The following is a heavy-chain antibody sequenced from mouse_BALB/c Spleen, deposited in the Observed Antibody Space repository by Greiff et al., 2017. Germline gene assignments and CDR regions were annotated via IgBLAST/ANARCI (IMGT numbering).Heavy chain of an antibody. D-gene: IGHD2-2*01. Sequence: DVKLVESGGGLVRPGGSLKLSCAASGFTFSDYYMYWVRQTPEKRLEWVATISDGGSYTYYPDSVKGRFTISRDNAKNNLYLQMSSLKSEDTAMYYCARVYGYDVEGMDYWGQGTSVTVSS. CDR2: ISDGGSYT. CDR3: ARVYGYDVEGMDY. CDR1: GFTFSDYY. V-gene: IGHV5-4*02. J-gene: IGHJ4*01.